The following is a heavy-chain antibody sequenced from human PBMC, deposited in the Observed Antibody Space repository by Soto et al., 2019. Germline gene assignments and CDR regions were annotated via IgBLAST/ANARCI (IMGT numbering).Heavy chain of an antibody. CDR1: GGSISSSNW. CDR2: IYYSGNT. V-gene: IGHV4-4*02. CDR3: ARSGYNWNDIRFDS. D-gene: IGHD1-20*01. J-gene: IGHJ4*02. Sequence: SETLSLTCAVSGGSISSSNWWSWVRQPPGKGLEWIGYIYYSGNTNYNPSLKSRVTISVDASKNQFSLKLSSVTAADTAVYYCARSGYNWNDIRFDSWGQGTLVTVSS.